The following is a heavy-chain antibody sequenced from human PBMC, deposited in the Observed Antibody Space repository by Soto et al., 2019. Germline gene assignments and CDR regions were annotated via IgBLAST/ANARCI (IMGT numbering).Heavy chain of an antibody. D-gene: IGHD2-15*01. J-gene: IGHJ4*02. Sequence: PGGSLRLSCAASGFTFSSYGMHWVRQAPGKGLEWVAVISYDGSNKYYADSVKGRFTISRDNSKNTLYLQMNSLRAEDTAVYYCVSGYCSGGSCYQYYFDYWGQGILVTVSS. CDR3: VSGYCSGGSCYQYYFDY. V-gene: IGHV3-30*03. CDR1: GFTFSSYG. CDR2: ISYDGSNK.